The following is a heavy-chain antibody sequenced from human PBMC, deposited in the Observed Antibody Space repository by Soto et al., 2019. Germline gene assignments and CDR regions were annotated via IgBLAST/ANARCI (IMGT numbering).Heavy chain of an antibody. CDR2: IYASGST. CDR3: ARDRGRYCSTGSCPKGYFYGVDV. D-gene: IGHD2-15*01. Sequence: QVQLQESGPGLVKPSETLSLTCSVSGASISDYYYWTWIRQPAGKGPEWIGRIYASGSTNYNPSLKSRVTMSVDTSKNQFTLKLTSVTAADTAVYYCARDRGRYCSTGSCPKGYFYGVDVWGQGTTVTVSS. J-gene: IGHJ6*02. CDR1: GASISDYY. V-gene: IGHV4-4*07.